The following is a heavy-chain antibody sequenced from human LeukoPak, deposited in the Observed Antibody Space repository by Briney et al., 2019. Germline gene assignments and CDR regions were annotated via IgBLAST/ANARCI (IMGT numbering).Heavy chain of an antibody. Sequence: SEALSLTCTVSGGSISSSSYYWGWIRQPPGKGLEWIGSIYYSGSTYYNPSLKSRVTISVDTSKNQFSLKLSSVTAADTAVYYCARDSSPAASPRDAFDIWGQGTMVTVSS. J-gene: IGHJ3*02. CDR2: IYYSGST. CDR1: GGSISSSSYY. CDR3: ARDSSPAASPRDAFDI. V-gene: IGHV4-39*07. D-gene: IGHD6-13*01.